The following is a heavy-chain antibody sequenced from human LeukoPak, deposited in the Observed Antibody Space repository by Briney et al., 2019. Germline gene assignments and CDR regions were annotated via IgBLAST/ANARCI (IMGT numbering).Heavy chain of an antibody. J-gene: IGHJ4*02. V-gene: IGHV3-72*01. D-gene: IGHD3-10*01. Sequence: GGSLRLSCAASGFTFSDHYMEWVRQAPRKGLDWVGCITNKPNGYSTDYATSVKGRFTISRDDSENSVYLQMNSLKTDDTAMYYCARSTRGSLDYWGQGTLVTVSS. CDR1: GFTFSDHY. CDR2: ITNKPNGYST. CDR3: ARSTRGSLDY.